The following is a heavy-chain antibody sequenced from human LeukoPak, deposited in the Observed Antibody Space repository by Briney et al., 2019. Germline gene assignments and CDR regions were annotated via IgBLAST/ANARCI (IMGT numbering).Heavy chain of an antibody. CDR2: MYHSGST. V-gene: IGHV4-38-2*01. CDR1: GYSISSGYY. D-gene: IGHD3-10*01. Sequence: PSETLSLTCAVSGYSISSGYYWGRIRQPPGKGLEWIGSMYHSGSTYYNPSLKSRVTISVDTSKNQFSLKLSSVTAADTAVYYCARGPITMVRGVLPALYWFDPWGQGTLVTVSS. CDR3: ARGPITMVRGVLPALYWFDP. J-gene: IGHJ5*02.